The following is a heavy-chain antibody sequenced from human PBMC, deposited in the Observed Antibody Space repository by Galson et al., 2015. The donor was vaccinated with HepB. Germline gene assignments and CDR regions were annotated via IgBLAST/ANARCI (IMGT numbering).Heavy chain of an antibody. CDR3: ARGGDIVLMVYAIQGDY. Sequence: SVKVSCKASGYTFTSYAMHWVRQAPGQRLEWMGWINAGNGNTKYSQKFQGRVTITRDTSASTAYMELSSLRSEDTAVYYCARGGDIVLMVYAIQGDYWGQGTLVTVSS. V-gene: IGHV1-3*01. J-gene: IGHJ4*02. CDR2: INAGNGNT. D-gene: IGHD2-8*01. CDR1: GYTFTSYA.